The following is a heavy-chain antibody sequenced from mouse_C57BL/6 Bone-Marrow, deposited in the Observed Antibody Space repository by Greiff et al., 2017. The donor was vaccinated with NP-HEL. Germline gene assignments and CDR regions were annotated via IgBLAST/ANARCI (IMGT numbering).Heavy chain of an antibody. Sequence: VQLQQPGAELVKPGASVKLSCKASGYTFTSYWMHWVKQRPGQGLEWIGMIHPNSGSTNYNEKFKSKATLTVDKPSSTAYMQLSSLTSEDSAVSACDRTGEYGSSPQYFEVWGKGTTVTVSS. CDR3: DRTGEYGSSPQYFEV. CDR2: IHPNSGST. CDR1: GYTFTSYW. J-gene: IGHJ1*03. D-gene: IGHD1-1*01. V-gene: IGHV1-64*01.